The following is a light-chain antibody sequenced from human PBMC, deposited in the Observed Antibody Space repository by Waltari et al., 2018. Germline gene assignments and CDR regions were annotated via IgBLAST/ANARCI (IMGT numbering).Light chain of an antibody. CDR1: QSLSVAY. CDR2: GAS. Sequence: EIVLPQSPGTLSLSPGDTATLSCRASQSLSVAYLAWYQHKSGPAPRLLIYGASYSATGIPDRCSGSGSGTDFTHTITRLEPEDFAVYYGQQYDTSPGTFGQGTKLEI. V-gene: IGKV3-20*01. CDR3: QQYDTSPGT. J-gene: IGKJ2*01.